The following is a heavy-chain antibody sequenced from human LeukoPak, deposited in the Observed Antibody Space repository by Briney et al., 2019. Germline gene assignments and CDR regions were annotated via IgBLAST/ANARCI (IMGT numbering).Heavy chain of an antibody. V-gene: IGHV1-3*01. Sequence: ASVKVSCKASGYTFTSYAMHWVRQAPGQRLEWMGWINAGNGNTKYSQKFQGRVTITRDTSASTAYMELSSLRSEDTAVYYCARDEHYYDSSGLWWYFDPWGRGTLVTVSS. J-gene: IGHJ2*01. CDR1: GYTFTSYA. CDR3: ARDEHYYDSSGLWWYFDP. CDR2: INAGNGNT. D-gene: IGHD3-22*01.